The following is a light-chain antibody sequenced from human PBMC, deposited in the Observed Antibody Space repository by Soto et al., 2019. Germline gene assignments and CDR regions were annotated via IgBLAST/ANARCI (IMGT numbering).Light chain of an antibody. CDR1: QSLSTDY. J-gene: IGKJ2*01. CDR2: GAS. CDR3: QQYGSSPST. Sequence: DIVLTQSPGTLSLSPGERATLSCWASQSLSTDYLAWYQQKPGQPPRLLIYGASGRATGIPDRFSGSGAGTGFTLTISRLEPEDFAVYYCQQYGSSPSTFGQGTKLEMK. V-gene: IGKV3-20*01.